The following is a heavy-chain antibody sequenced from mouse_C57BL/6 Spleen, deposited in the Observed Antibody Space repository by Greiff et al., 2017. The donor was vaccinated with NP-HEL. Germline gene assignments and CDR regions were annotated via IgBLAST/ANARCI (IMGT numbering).Heavy chain of an antibody. CDR3: ATPYYYGSSSYAMDY. D-gene: IGHD1-1*01. CDR2: IWRGGST. V-gene: IGHV2-5*01. J-gene: IGHJ4*01. Sequence: VQRVESGPGLVQPSQSLSITCTVSGFSLTSYGVHWVRQSPGKGLEWLGVIWRGGSTDYNAAFMSRLSITKDNSKSQVFFKMNSLQADDTAIYYCATPYYYGSSSYAMDYWGQGTSVTVSS. CDR1: GFSLTSYG.